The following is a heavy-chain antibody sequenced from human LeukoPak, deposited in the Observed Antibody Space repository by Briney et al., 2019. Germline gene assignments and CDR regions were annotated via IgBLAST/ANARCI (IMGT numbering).Heavy chain of an antibody. CDR2: INHSGST. J-gene: IGHJ6*03. V-gene: IGHV4-34*01. D-gene: IGHD2-15*01. CDR1: GGSFSGYY. CDR3: ARVPWDCSGGSCYHYYYYYMDV. Sequence: PSETLSLTCAVYGGSFSGYYWSWIRQPPGKGLEWIGEINHSGSTNYNPSLKSRVTISVDTSKNQFSLKLSSVTAADTAVYYCARVPWDCSGGSCYHYYYYYMDVWGKGTTVTVSS.